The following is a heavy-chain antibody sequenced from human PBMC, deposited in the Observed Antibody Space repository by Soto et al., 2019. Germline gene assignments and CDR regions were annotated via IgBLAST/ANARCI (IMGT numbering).Heavy chain of an antibody. V-gene: IGHV3-48*02. CDR3: ARGVAQEYYYYGMDV. Sequence: GGSLRLSCAASGFTFSSYSMNWVRQAPGKGLEWVSYISSSSSTIYYADSVKGRFTISRDNAKNSLYLQMNSLRDEDTAVYYCARGVAQEYYYYGMDVWGQGTTVTAP. J-gene: IGHJ6*02. CDR1: GFTFSSYS. CDR2: ISSSSSTI.